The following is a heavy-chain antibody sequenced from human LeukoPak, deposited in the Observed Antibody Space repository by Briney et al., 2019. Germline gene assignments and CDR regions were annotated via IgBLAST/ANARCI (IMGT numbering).Heavy chain of an antibody. J-gene: IGHJ1*01. D-gene: IGHD3-22*01. CDR2: IIPIFGTA. V-gene: IGHV1-69*05. CDR1: GGTFSSYA. Sequence: ASVKVSXKASGGTFSSYAISWVRQAPGQGLEWMGGIIPIFGTANYAQKFQGRVTITTDESTSTAYMELSSLRSEDTAVYYCAIYYYDSSGYYYGEYFQHWGQGTLVTVSS. CDR3: AIYYYDSSGYYYGEYFQH.